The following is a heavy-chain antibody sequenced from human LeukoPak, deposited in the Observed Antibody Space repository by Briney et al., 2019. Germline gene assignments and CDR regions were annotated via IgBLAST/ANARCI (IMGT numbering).Heavy chain of an antibody. CDR3: AREGTGTTPHPYYYYYMDV. CDR1: GGTFSSYA. CDR2: IIPIFGTA. Sequence: SVKVSCRASGGTFSSYAISWVRQAPGQGLEWMGRIIPIFGTANYAQKFQGRVTITTDESTSTAYMELSSLRSEDTAVYYCAREGTGTTPHPYYYYYMDVWGKGTTVTVSS. J-gene: IGHJ6*03. D-gene: IGHD1-7*01. V-gene: IGHV1-69*05.